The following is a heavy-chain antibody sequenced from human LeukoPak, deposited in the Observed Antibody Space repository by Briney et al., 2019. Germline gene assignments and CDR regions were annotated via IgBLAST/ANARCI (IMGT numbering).Heavy chain of an antibody. CDR2: ISSNGGST. CDR3: ERDYGA. CDR1: GFTFSDYA. J-gene: IGHJ5*02. Sequence: GGSLRLSCAASGFTFSDYAMHWVRQPPGKGLEYVSAISSNGGSTYYANSVKGRFTISRDNSKNTLYLQMGSLRAEDMAVYYCERDYGAWGQGTLVTVSP. V-gene: IGHV3-64*01. D-gene: IGHD4/OR15-4a*01.